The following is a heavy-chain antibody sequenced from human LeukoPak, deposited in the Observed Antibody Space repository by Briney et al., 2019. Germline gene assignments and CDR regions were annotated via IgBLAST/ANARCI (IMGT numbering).Heavy chain of an antibody. CDR2: INHSGST. Sequence: SETLSLTCAVYGGSFSGYYWSWIRQPPGKGLEWIGEINHSGSTNYNPSLKSRVTISVDTSKNQFSLKLGSVTAADTAVYYCARAGRRQLVWGHWFDPWGQGTLVTVSS. CDR3: ARAGRRQLVWGHWFDP. V-gene: IGHV4-34*01. D-gene: IGHD3-16*01. CDR1: GGSFSGYY. J-gene: IGHJ5*02.